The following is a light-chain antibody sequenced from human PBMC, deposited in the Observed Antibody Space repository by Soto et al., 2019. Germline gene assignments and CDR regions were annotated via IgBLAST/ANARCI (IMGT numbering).Light chain of an antibody. V-gene: IGKV3-11*01. CDR1: QNVRTY. J-gene: IGKJ3*01. CDR2: DAS. CDR3: QQRATWPPFT. Sequence: EIVLTQSPATLSLSPGDRATLSCRASQNVRTYLGWYQQKPGQAPRLLIYDASNRATGIPARFSGSGSGTDFTLTISSLELEDFAVYYCQQRATWPPFTFGPGTKVDLK.